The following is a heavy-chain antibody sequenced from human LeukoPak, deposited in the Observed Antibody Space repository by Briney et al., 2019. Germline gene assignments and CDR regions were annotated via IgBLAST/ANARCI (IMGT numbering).Heavy chain of an antibody. D-gene: IGHD2-2*01. V-gene: IGHV1-69*06. CDR2: IIPIFGTA. CDR3: ARYCSSTSCYYYYGMDV. J-gene: IGHJ6*04. Sequence: GGSVRVSCKASGGTFSSYAISWVRQAPGQGLEWMGGIIPIFGTANYAQKFQGRVTITADKSTSTAYMELSSLRSEDTAVYYCARYCSSTSCYYYYGMDVWGKGTTVTVSS. CDR1: GGTFSSYA.